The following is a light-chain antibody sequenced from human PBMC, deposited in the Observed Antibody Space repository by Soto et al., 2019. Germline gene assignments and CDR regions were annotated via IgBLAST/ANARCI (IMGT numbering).Light chain of an antibody. CDR3: QQRGNWPQT. CDR2: EAS. Sequence: ETLLTQSPAILSLSPGERATLSCRASQSVSSYLAWYQQKPGQAPRLLIYEASNRATGVPARFSGSGSGTDFTLTISSLEPEDFAVYYCQQRGNWPQTFGQGTKVDIK. J-gene: IGKJ1*01. CDR1: QSVSSY. V-gene: IGKV3-11*01.